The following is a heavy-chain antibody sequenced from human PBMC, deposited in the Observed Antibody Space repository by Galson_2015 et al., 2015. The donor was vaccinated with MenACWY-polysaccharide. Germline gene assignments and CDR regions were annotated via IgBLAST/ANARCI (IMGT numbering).Heavy chain of an antibody. D-gene: IGHD3-10*01. V-gene: IGHV3-23*01. CDR1: GFSFGSSA. J-gene: IGHJ4*02. CDR2: ISSSGGST. CDR3: ARVDGPGDFYGLDH. Sequence: SLRLSCAASGFSFGSSAMTWVRQAPGTGLEWVPLISSSGGSTYYAESVTGRFTISRDNFKNTLFLQMNSLRAGDTAIYYCARVDGPGDFYGLDHWGQGTPVLVSS.